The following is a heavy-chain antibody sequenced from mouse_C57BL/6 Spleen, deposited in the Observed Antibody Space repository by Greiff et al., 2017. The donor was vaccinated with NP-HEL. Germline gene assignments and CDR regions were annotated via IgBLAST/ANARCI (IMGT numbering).Heavy chain of an antibody. CDR2: IDPSDSYT. V-gene: IGHV1-59*01. Sequence: QVQLQQPGAELVRPGTSVKLSCKASGYTFTSYWMHWVKQRPGQGLEWIGVIDPSDSYTNYNQKFKGKATLTVDTSSSTAYMQLSSLTSEDSAVYYCARRHYDKAMDYWGQGTSVTVSS. D-gene: IGHD2-4*01. CDR1: GYTFTSYW. J-gene: IGHJ4*01. CDR3: ARRHYDKAMDY.